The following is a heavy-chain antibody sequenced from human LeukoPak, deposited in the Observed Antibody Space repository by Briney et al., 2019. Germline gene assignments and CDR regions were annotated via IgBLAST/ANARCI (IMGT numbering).Heavy chain of an antibody. CDR1: GYSISSGYY. CDR2: IYHSGST. Sequence: PSETLSLTCAVSGYSISSGYYWGWIRHPPGKVLEGIGSIYHSGSTYYNPSLKSRVTISVDTSKNQFSLKLSSVTAADTAVYYCASEGGATQPFDYWGQGILVTVSS. D-gene: IGHD1-26*01. V-gene: IGHV4-38-2*01. J-gene: IGHJ4*02. CDR3: ASEGGATQPFDY.